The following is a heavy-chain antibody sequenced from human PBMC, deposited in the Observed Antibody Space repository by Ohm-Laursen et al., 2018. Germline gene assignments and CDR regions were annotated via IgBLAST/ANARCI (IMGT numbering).Heavy chain of an antibody. V-gene: IGHV3-49*04. CDR3: TRDRTALDP. Sequence: SLRLSCTASGFTFGAYAMSWVRQAPGKGLEWVGFIRSKAYGGTTEYAASVKGRFTISRDDSKSIAYLQMNSLKTEDTAVYYCTRDRTALDPWGQGTLVTVSS. J-gene: IGHJ5*02. CDR1: GFTFGAYA. CDR2: IRSKAYGGTT.